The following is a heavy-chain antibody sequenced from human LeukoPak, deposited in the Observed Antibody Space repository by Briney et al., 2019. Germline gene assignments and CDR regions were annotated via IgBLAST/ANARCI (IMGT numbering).Heavy chain of an antibody. D-gene: IGHD6-19*01. CDR2: ISSSSSTI. V-gene: IGHV3-48*04. CDR3: ARERGMYSSGFLSTDFDY. Sequence: GGSLRLSCAASGFTFSSYSMNWVRQAPGKGLEWVSYISSSSSTIYYADSVKGRFTISRDNAKNSLYLQMNSLRAEDTAVYYCARERGMYSSGFLSTDFDYWGQGTLVTVSS. CDR1: GFTFSSYS. J-gene: IGHJ4*02.